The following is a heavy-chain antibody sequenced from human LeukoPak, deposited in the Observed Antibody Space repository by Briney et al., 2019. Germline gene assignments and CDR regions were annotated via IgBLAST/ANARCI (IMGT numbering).Heavy chain of an antibody. CDR3: ASLFYYDSSGYSYYFDY. CDR2: IYHSGST. D-gene: IGHD3-22*01. CDR1: GGSISSYY. V-gene: IGHV4-59*01. Sequence: SETLSLTCTVSGGSISSYYWSWIRQPPGKGLEWIGHIYHSGSTNYNPSLKSRVTISVDTSKNQFSLKLSSVTAADTALCYCASLFYYDSSGYSYYFDYWGQGTLVTVSS. J-gene: IGHJ4*02.